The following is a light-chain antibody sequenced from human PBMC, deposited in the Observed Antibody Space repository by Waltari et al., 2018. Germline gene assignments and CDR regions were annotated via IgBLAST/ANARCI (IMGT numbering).Light chain of an antibody. CDR1: QSVSSY. Sequence: EIVLTQSPATLSLSPGERATLSCRASQSVSSYLAWYQQKHGQAPRLLIYDAFNRAAGIPARFSCSGSGTDFTLTISNLEPEDFAVYYCQQRTNWPSITFGQGTRLEIK. CDR2: DAF. V-gene: IGKV3-11*01. J-gene: IGKJ5*01. CDR3: QQRTNWPSIT.